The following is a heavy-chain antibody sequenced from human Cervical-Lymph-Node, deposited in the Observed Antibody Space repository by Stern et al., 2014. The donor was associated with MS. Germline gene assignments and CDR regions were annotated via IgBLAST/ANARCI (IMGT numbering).Heavy chain of an antibody. D-gene: IGHD6-13*01. Sequence: QVQLVQSGAEVKKPGASVKVSCKASGYTFTSYYMHWVRQAPGQGLEWMGIINPSGGSTSYAQKFQGRVTMTRDTSTSTVYMERSSLRSEDTAVYYCARDSAADYFDYWSQGTLVTVSS. J-gene: IGHJ4*02. CDR3: ARDSAADYFDY. CDR1: GYTFTSYY. V-gene: IGHV1-46*01. CDR2: INPSGGST.